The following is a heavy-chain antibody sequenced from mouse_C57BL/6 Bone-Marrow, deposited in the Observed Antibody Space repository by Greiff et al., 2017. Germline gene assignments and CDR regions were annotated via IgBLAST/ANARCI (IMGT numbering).Heavy chain of an antibody. J-gene: IGHJ4*01. CDR1: GFSFNTYA. V-gene: IGHV10-1*01. CDR3: GPIYYYGSSLMDY. Sequence: DVQLVESGGGLVQPKGSLKLSCAASGFSFNTYAMNWVRQAPGKGLEWVARIRSKSNNYATYYADSVKDRFTISRDDSESMLYLQMNNLKTEDTAMYYCGPIYYYGSSLMDYWGQGTSVTVSS. CDR2: IRSKSNNYAT. D-gene: IGHD1-1*01.